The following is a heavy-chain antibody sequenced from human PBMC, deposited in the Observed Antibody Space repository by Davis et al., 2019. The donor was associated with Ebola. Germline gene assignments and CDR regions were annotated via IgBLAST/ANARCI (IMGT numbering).Heavy chain of an antibody. Sequence: MPSETLSLTCAVSGGSISSGDYCWSWIRQPPGKGLEWIGYINFSGRSDYNPSFKSRVSISVDTSKNQFFLRLTSVTAADTALYFCARSERWYNWSSPWGQGTQVIVSS. V-gene: IGHV4-61*08. J-gene: IGHJ5*02. CDR2: INFSGRS. CDR1: GGSISSGDYC. D-gene: IGHD2-15*01. CDR3: ARSERWYNWSSP.